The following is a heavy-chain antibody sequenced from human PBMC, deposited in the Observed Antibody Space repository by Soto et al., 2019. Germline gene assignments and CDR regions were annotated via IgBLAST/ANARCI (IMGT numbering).Heavy chain of an antibody. CDR2: VNQDGGEK. Sequence: PGGSLRLSCAASGFTFSSYWMSWVRQAPGKGLEWAANVNQDGGEKFYVGSVKGRFTISRDNAMNSLYLQMNSLRAEDTAVYYCARGRPVPYWGQGTLVTVSS. D-gene: IGHD3-10*01. CDR3: ARGRPVPY. CDR1: GFTFSSYW. V-gene: IGHV3-7*01. J-gene: IGHJ4*02.